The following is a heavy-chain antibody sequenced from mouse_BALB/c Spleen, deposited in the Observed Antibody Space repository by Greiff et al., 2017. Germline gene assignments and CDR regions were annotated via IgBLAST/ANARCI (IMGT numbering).Heavy chain of an antibody. D-gene: IGHD6-1*01. CDR1: GFTFSNYW. CDR3: TTINPYFDY. Sequence: EVKLEESGGGLVQPGGSMKLSCVASGFTFSNYWMNWVRQSPEKGLEWVAEIRLKSNNYATHYAESVKGRFTISRDDSKSSVYLQMNNLRAEDTGIYYCTTINPYFDYWGQGTTLTVSS. V-gene: IGHV6-6*02. J-gene: IGHJ2*01. CDR2: IRLKSNNYAT.